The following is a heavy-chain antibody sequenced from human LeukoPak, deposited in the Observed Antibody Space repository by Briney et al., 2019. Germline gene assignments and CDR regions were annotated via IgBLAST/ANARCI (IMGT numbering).Heavy chain of an antibody. J-gene: IGHJ6*03. Sequence: PGGSLRLSCAASGFTFSNAWMSWVRQAPGKGLEWVGRIKSKTDGGTTDYAAPVKGRFTISRDDSKNTLYLQMNSLKTEDTAVYYCTTVGELRSVDPIRENYYYYYYMDVWGKGTTVTVSS. V-gene: IGHV3-15*01. D-gene: IGHD3-10*01. CDR2: IKSKTDGGTT. CDR1: GFTFSNAW. CDR3: TTVGELRSVDPIRENYYYYYYMDV.